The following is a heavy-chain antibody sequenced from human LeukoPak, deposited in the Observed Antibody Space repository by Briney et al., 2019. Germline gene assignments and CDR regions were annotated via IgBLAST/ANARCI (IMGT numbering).Heavy chain of an antibody. D-gene: IGHD3-10*01. CDR1: GGSFSGYY. CDR2: INHSGST. Sequence: SETLSLTCAVYGGSFSGYYWSWIRQPPGKGLEWIGEINHSGSTNYNPSLKSRVTISVDTSKNQFSLKLSSVTAADTAMYYCARVLDGWFGELLTFDYWGQGTLVTVSS. CDR3: ARVLDGWFGELLTFDY. J-gene: IGHJ4*02. V-gene: IGHV4-34*01.